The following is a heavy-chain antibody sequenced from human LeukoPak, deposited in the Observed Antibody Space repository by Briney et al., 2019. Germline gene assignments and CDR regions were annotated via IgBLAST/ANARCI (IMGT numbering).Heavy chain of an antibody. CDR1: GGSFSGYY. CDR2: IYHSGST. Sequence: PSETLSLTCAVYGGSFSGYYWSWIRQPPGKGLEWMGSIYHSGSTYYNPSLKSRVTISVDTSRNQFSPNLSSVTAADTAVYYCARHYGPWGQGTLVAVSS. CDR3: ARHYGP. J-gene: IGHJ5*02. D-gene: IGHD3-16*01. V-gene: IGHV4-34*01.